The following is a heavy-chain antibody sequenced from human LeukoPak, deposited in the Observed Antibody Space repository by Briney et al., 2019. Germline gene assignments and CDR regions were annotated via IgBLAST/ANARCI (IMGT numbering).Heavy chain of an antibody. J-gene: IGHJ5*02. V-gene: IGHV1-46*01. D-gene: IGHD3-10*01. CDR2: INPSGGST. CDR1: GYTFTSYY. Sequence: RASVKVSCKASGYTFTSYYMHWVRQAPGQGLEWMGIINPSGGSTSYAQKFQGRVTMTRDMSTSTVYMELSSLRSEDTAVYYCARGRGFYGSGSYYFASWFDPWGQGTLVTVSS. CDR3: ARGRGFYGSGSYYFASWFDP.